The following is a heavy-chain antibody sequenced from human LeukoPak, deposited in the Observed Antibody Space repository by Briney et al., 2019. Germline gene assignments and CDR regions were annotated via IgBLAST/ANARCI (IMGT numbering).Heavy chain of an antibody. CDR1: GFTFSSYA. CDR2: IRGSGGST. CDR3: AKRGLTIFGVDAYYFDY. Sequence: GGSLRLSCAASGFTFSSYAMGWVRQAPGKGLEWVSAIRGSGGSTYYPDSVRGRFTISRDNSKNTLYLQMNSLRAEDTAVYYCAKRGLTIFGVDAYYFDYWGQGTLVTVSS. V-gene: IGHV3-23*01. D-gene: IGHD3-3*01. J-gene: IGHJ4*02.